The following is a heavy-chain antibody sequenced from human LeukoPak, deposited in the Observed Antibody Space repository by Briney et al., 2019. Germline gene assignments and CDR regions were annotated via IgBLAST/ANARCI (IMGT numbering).Heavy chain of an antibody. CDR1: GYTFTGYY. CDR3: ASHSQHIPYYYYMDV. J-gene: IGHJ6*03. V-gene: IGHV1-8*02. Sequence: ASVKVSCKASGYTFTGYYMHWVRQAPGQGLEWMGWINPNSGNTGYAQKFQGRVTMTRNTSISTAYMELSSLRSEDTAVYYCASHSQHIPYYYYMDVWGKGTTVTVSS. CDR2: INPNSGNT. D-gene: IGHD2-2*02.